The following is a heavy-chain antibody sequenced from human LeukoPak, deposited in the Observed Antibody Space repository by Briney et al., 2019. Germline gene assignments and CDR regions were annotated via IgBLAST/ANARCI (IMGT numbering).Heavy chain of an antibody. V-gene: IGHV1-69*05. CDR3: ARGAVVITSVLNYYYYMDV. CDR2: IIPIFGTA. CDR1: GGTFSSYA. Sequence: SVKVFRKASGGTFSSYAISWVRQAPGQGLEWMGGIIPIFGTANYAQKFQGRVTITTDESTSTAYMELSSLRSEDTAVYYCARGAVVITSVLNYYYYMDVWGKGTTVTVSS. J-gene: IGHJ6*03. D-gene: IGHD3-22*01.